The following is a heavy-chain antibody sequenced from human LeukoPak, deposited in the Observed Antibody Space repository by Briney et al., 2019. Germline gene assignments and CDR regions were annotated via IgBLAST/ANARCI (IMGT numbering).Heavy chain of an antibody. CDR1: GFTFSSYG. V-gene: IGHV3-33*01. CDR2: IWYDGSNN. CDR3: ARAEDYDSSGYVDAFDI. J-gene: IGHJ3*02. D-gene: IGHD3-22*01. Sequence: GGSLRLSCAASGFTFSSYGMHWVRQAPGKGLEWVAVIWYDGSNNYYADSVKGRFSISRVNSKNTLYLHMNRLRAEDTALYYCARAEDYDSSGYVDAFDIWGQGTMVTVSS.